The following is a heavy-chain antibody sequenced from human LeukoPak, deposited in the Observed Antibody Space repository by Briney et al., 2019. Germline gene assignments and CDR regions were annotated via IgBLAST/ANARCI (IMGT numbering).Heavy chain of an antibody. Sequence: SETLSLTCTVSGGSISSYYWSWIRQPPGKGLEWIGYIYYSGSTNYNPSLKSRVTISVDTSKNQFSLKLSSVTAADTAVCYCARMWFSSSWDRQFDPWGQGTLVTVSS. V-gene: IGHV4-59*01. CDR3: ARMWFSSSWDRQFDP. CDR2: IYYSGST. D-gene: IGHD6-13*01. CDR1: GGSISSYY. J-gene: IGHJ5*02.